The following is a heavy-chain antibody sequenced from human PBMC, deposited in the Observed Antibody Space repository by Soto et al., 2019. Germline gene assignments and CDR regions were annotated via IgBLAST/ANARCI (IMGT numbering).Heavy chain of an antibody. D-gene: IGHD1-26*01. Sequence: QVQLVQSGGGVVQPGRSLRLSCAASGFTFSNYGMHWVRQAPGKGLEWVAVISSDGSTQYYADSVQGRFTISRDNSKNTLFLQMNGLRAEDTAVYHCARTDIYSGSYVFCAFDIWGQGTMVTVSS. CDR3: ARTDIYSGSYVFCAFDI. J-gene: IGHJ3*02. V-gene: IGHV3-30*03. CDR1: GFTFSNYG. CDR2: ISSDGSTQ.